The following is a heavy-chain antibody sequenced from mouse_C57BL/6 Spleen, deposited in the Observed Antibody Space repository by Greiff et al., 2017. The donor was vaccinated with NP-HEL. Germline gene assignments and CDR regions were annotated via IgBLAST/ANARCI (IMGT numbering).Heavy chain of an antibody. CDR2: IYPGSGST. CDR1: GYTFTRYW. V-gene: IGHV1-55*01. CDR3: ARGGYYGYDNTAMDY. Sequence: QVQLQQPGAELVKPGASVKMSCKASGYTFTRYWITWVKQRPGQGLEWIGDIYPGSGSTNYNEKFKSKATLTVDTSSSTAYMQLSSLTSEDSAVYYCARGGYYGYDNTAMDYWGQGTSVTVSS. D-gene: IGHD2-2*01. J-gene: IGHJ4*01.